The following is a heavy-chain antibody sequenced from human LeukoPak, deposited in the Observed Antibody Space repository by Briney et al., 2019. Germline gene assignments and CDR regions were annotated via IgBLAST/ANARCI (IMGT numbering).Heavy chain of an antibody. D-gene: IGHD5-12*01. V-gene: IGHV1-46*01. CDR1: GYTFTSYY. CDR2: INPSGGST. Sequence: ASVKVSCKASGYTFTSYYMHWVRQAPGQGLEWMGIINPSGGSTSYAQKFQGRVTLTRDMATSTDYMEVSSLRSEDTAVYYCARDNSLGDSAWWFDPWGQGTLVTVSS. CDR3: ARDNSLGDSAWWFDP. J-gene: IGHJ5*02.